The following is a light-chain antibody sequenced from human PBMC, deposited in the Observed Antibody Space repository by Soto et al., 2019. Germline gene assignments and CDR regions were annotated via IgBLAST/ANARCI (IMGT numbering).Light chain of an antibody. CDR2: YDS. J-gene: IGLJ2*01. CDR1: KIGSKS. CDR3: QVWDSSSDHVV. V-gene: IGLV3-21*04. Sequence: SYELTQPPSVSVAPGKTARITCGGNKIGSKSVHWYQQKPGQAPVLVIYYDSDRPSGIPERFSGSNSGNTATLTISRVEAWDEADYYWQVWDSSSDHVVFGGGTKLTVL.